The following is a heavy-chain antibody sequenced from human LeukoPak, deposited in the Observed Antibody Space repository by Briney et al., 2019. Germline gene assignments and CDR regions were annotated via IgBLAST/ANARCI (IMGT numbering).Heavy chain of an antibody. CDR1: GGSISSGSYY. CDR3: ASQDSSGYS. Sequence: SETLSLTCTVSGGSISSGSYYWSWIRQPAGKGLEWIGRIYTSGSTNYNPSLKSRVTISADTSKNQFSLKLSSVTAADTAVYYCASQDSSGYSWGQGTLVTVSS. J-gene: IGHJ5*02. V-gene: IGHV4-61*02. D-gene: IGHD3-22*01. CDR2: IYTSGST.